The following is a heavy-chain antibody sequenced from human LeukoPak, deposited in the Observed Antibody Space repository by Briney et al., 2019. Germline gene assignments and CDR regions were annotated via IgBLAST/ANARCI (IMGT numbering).Heavy chain of an antibody. V-gene: IGHV1-69*04. CDR3: ARCGNWNYPDY. D-gene: IGHD1-7*01. Sequence: SVKVSCKASGGTFSSYAISWVRQAPGQGLEWMGRIIPILGIANYAQKFQGRVTITADKSTSTAYMELSSLRSEDTAVYYCARCGNWNYPDYWGQGTLVTVSS. CDR1: GGTFSSYA. CDR2: IIPILGIA. J-gene: IGHJ4*02.